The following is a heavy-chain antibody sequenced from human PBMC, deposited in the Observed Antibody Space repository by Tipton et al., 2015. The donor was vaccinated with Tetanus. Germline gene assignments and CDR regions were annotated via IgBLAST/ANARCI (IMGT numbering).Heavy chain of an antibody. CDR1: GGSISSYF. V-gene: IGHV4-59*08. CDR3: ARHVRGYSGYDFDY. Sequence: TLSLTCTVSGGSISSYFWTWIRQPPGKGLEWIGYIDYSGRTDYNPSLKNRVNISLDTSKKQFSLKLRSVTAADTAVYFCARHVRGYSGYDFDYWGQGTLVTVSP. CDR2: IDYSGRT. D-gene: IGHD5-12*01. J-gene: IGHJ4*02.